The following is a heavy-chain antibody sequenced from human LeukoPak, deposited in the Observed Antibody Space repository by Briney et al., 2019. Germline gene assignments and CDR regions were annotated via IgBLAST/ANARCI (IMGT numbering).Heavy chain of an antibody. V-gene: IGHV4-39*01. Sequence: WETLSLTCTVSGGSISSSNYYWGWIRQPPGKGLEWIGSTIYYGGSTYYNPSLKSRVTISVDSSKNQFSLKLNSVTAADTAVYYCARLDCSSTNCYTLGDAFDIRGQGTMVTVPS. J-gene: IGHJ3*02. CDR1: GGSISSSNYY. D-gene: IGHD2-2*02. CDR2: IYYGGST. CDR3: ARLDCSSTNCYTLGDAFDI.